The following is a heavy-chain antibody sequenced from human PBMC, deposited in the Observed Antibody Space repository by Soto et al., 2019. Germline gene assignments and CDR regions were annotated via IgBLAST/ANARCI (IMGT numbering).Heavy chain of an antibody. Sequence: QVQLVESGGGLVKPGGSLRLSCAASGFTFSDYYMSWIRQAPGKGLEWVSYISSSSSYTNYADSVKGRFPISRDNAKNSRYPQVTSLRAEDTAVYYCAREIVATIFNGMDVWGQGTTVTVSS. D-gene: IGHD5-12*01. CDR1: GFTFSDYY. J-gene: IGHJ6*02. CDR3: AREIVATIFNGMDV. CDR2: ISSSSSYT. V-gene: IGHV3-11*05.